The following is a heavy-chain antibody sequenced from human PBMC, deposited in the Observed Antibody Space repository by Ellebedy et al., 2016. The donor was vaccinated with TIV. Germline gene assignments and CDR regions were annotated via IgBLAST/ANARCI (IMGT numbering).Heavy chain of an antibody. CDR3: VREGSGSYGAEYFQH. V-gene: IGHV3-48*04. CDR2: ISSGTTTK. Sequence: GESLKISCAASGFTFSSYSMNWVRQAPGKGLECISYISSGTTTKYYADSVKGRFTISRDNGKTSLYLQMNSLRVEDTAVYYCVREGSGSYGAEYFQHWGQGTLVTVSS. J-gene: IGHJ1*01. D-gene: IGHD1-26*01. CDR1: GFTFSSYS.